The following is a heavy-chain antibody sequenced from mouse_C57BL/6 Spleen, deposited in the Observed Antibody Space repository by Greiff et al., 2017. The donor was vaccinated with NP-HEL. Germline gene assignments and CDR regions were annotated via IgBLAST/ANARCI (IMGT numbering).Heavy chain of an antibody. J-gene: IGHJ4*01. Sequence: QVQLKQSGAELARPGASVKLSCKASGYTFTSYGISWVKQRTGQGLEWIGEIYPRSGNTYYNEKFKGKATLTADKSSSTAYMELRSLTSEDSAVYFCARNDEDYYAMDYWGQGTSVTVSS. V-gene: IGHV1-81*01. D-gene: IGHD2-12*01. CDR3: ARNDEDYYAMDY. CDR2: IYPRSGNT. CDR1: GYTFTSYG.